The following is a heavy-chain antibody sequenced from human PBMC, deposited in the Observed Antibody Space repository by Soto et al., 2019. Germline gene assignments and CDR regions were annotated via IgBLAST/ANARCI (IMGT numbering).Heavy chain of an antibody. CDR1: GFTFSNAW. V-gene: IGHV3-15*01. CDR2: IKRISDGGTT. J-gene: IGHJ4*02. Sequence: EVQLVESGGGLVKPGGSLRLSCSASGFTFSNAWMIWVRQAPGKGLEWVGRIKRISDGGTTDYAAPVKGRFTISRDDSANTLYLQMNSLKTEDTAVYFCAVNDYLDYWSQGALVTVSS. CDR3: AVNDYLDY.